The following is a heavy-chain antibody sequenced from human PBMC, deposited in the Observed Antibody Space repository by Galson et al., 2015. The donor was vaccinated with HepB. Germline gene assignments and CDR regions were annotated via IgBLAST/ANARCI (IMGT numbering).Heavy chain of an antibody. V-gene: IGHV4-39*07. CDR1: GGCISSSSYY. J-gene: IGHJ6*02. CDR3: ARDPTDYYYGMDV. D-gene: IGHD4-11*01. Sequence: ETLSLTCAVSGGCISSSSYYWGWIRQPPGKGLEWIGSIYYSGNTYYNPSLKSRVTISVDTSKNQFSLKLSSVTAADTAVYYCARDPTDYYYGMDVWGQGTTVTVSS. CDR2: IYYSGNT.